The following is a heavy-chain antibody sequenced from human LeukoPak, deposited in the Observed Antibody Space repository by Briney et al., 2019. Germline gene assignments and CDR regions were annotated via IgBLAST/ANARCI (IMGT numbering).Heavy chain of an antibody. Sequence: SETLSLTCAVSGSSLSSGSYWGWIRQPPGRGLEWIGNIYHSGSTYYNPSLKSRVTLSVDTSKNQFSLRLSSVTAADTAVYYCARRTDVFPYYFDYWGQGTLVTVSS. CDR1: GSSLSSGSY. CDR2: IYHSGST. J-gene: IGHJ4*02. V-gene: IGHV4-38-2*01. CDR3: ARRTDVFPYYFDY. D-gene: IGHD2/OR15-2a*01.